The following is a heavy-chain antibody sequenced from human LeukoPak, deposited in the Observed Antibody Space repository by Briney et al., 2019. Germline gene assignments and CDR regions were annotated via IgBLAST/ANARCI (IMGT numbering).Heavy chain of an antibody. J-gene: IGHJ4*02. CDR2: IKSKTDGGTT. CDR1: GFTFSSYS. D-gene: IGHD2-15*01. CDR3: SKFYCSGGSCLN. V-gene: IGHV3-15*01. Sequence: GGSLRLSCAASGFTFSSYSMNWVRQAPGKGLEWVGRIKSKTDGGTTDYAAPVKGRFTISRDDSKNTLYLQMNSLKTEDTAVYYCSKFYCSGGSCLNWGQGTLVTVSS.